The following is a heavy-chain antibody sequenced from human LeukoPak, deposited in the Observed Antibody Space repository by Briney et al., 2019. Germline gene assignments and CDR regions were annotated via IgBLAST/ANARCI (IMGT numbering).Heavy chain of an antibody. D-gene: IGHD2-15*01. J-gene: IGHJ4*02. CDR3: AGLGYCSGGSC. CDR2: ISYDGSNK. V-gene: IGHV3-30*04. Sequence: GGSLRLSCAASGFTFSSYAMHWVRQAPGKGLEWVAVISYDGSNKYYADSVKGRFTISRDNSKNTLYLQMNSLRAEDTAVYYCAGLGYCSGGSCRGQGTLVTVSS. CDR1: GFTFSSYA.